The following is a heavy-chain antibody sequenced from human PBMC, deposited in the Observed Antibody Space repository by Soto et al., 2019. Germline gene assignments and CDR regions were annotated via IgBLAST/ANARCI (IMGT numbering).Heavy chain of an antibody. CDR3: AKDGSFGHWYFDL. CDR2: ISWNSGSI. CDR1: GFTFDDYA. V-gene: IGHV3-9*01. J-gene: IGHJ2*01. Sequence: TGGSLRLSCAASGFTFDDYAMYWVRQAPGKGLEWVSGISWNSGSIGYADSVKGRFAISRDNAKNSLYLQMNSLRAEDTALYYCAKDGSFGHWYFDLWGRGTLVTVSS. D-gene: IGHD3-3*01.